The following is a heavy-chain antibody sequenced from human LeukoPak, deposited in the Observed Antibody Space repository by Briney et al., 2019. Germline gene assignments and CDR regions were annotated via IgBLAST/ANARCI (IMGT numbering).Heavy chain of an antibody. V-gene: IGHV3-69-1*01. CDR1: GFTLSDYP. CDR2: ISTSGDT. D-gene: IGHD4-23*01. J-gene: IGHJ4*02. CDR3: ARSNEEVTPFDY. Sequence: GGSLRLSCVVSGFTLSDYPMNWVRQAPGKGLEWVSLISTSGDTYYADSVKGRFTISRDNAKNSLYLQMNSLRAEDTAVYYCARSNEEVTPFDYWGQGTLVTVSS.